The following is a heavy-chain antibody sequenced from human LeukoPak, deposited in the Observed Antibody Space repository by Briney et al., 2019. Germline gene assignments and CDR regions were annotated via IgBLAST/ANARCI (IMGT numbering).Heavy chain of an antibody. Sequence: GESLKISCKGSGYGFTNHWIGWVRQMPGKGLEWMGIIYPGDSDTRYSPSFQGQVTISADKSISTAYLQWSSLKASDTAMYYCARCDYYDSSAYYFWGQGTLVTVSS. D-gene: IGHD3-22*01. J-gene: IGHJ4*02. CDR3: ARCDYYDSSAYYF. V-gene: IGHV5-51*01. CDR1: GYGFTNHW. CDR2: IYPGDSDT.